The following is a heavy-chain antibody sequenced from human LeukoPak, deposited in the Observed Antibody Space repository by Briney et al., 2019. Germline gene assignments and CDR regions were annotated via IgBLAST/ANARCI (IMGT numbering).Heavy chain of an antibody. D-gene: IGHD3-16*01. CDR1: GFTFSSYA. CDR2: ISYDGSNE. V-gene: IGHV3-30-3*01. CDR3: AKATGGNDY. Sequence: GRSLRLSCAASGFTFSSYAMHWVRQAPGKGLEWVAVISYDGSNEYYADSVKGRFTISRDNSKNTLYLQMNSLRAEDTAVYYCAKATGGNDYWGQGTLVTVSS. J-gene: IGHJ4*02.